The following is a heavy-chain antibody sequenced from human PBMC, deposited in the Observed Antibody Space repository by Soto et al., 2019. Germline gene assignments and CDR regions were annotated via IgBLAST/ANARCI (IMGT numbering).Heavy chain of an antibody. V-gene: IGHV1-2*02. CDR3: ARGNYDFWSGPQTTHYGMDV. Sequence: GASVKVSCKASGYTFTGYYMHCVRQAPGQGLEWMGWINPNSGGTNYAQKFQGRVTMTRDTSISTAYMELSRLRSDDTAVYYCARGNYDFWSGPQTTHYGMDVWGQGTTVTVSS. CDR2: INPNSGGT. J-gene: IGHJ6*02. CDR1: GYTFTGYY. D-gene: IGHD3-3*01.